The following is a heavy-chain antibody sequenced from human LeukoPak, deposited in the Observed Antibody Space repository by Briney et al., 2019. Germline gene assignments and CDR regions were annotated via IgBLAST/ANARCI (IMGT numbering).Heavy chain of an antibody. J-gene: IGHJ4*02. CDR3: AKDLVGARIY. CDR2: IRYDGSNK. Sequence: GGSLRLSCAASGFTFSSYGMHWVRQAPGKGLEWVPFIRYDGSNKYYADSVKGRFTISRDNSKNTLYLQMNGLRAEDTAVYYCAKDLVGARIYWGQGTLVTVSS. D-gene: IGHD1-26*01. V-gene: IGHV3-30*02. CDR1: GFTFSSYG.